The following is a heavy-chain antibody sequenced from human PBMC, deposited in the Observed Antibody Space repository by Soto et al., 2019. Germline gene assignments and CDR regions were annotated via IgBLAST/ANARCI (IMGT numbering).Heavy chain of an antibody. D-gene: IGHD4-17*01. CDR1: GFTFDDYA. Sequence: PGGSLRLSCAASGFTFDDYAMHWVRQAPGKGLEWVSGISWNSGSIGYADSVKGRFTISRDNAKNSLYLQMNSLRAEDTALYYCAKDSGDYYHYYGMDVWGQGTTVTVSS. V-gene: IGHV3-9*01. J-gene: IGHJ6*02. CDR3: AKDSGDYYHYYGMDV. CDR2: ISWNSGSI.